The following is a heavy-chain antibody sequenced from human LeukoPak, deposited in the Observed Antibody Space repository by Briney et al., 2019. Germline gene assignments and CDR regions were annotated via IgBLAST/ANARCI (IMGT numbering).Heavy chain of an antibody. CDR2: INHSGST. V-gene: IGHV4-34*01. CDR3: ARGQSTYYYGSGSYYNVRFDP. J-gene: IGHJ5*02. CDR1: GGSFSGYY. D-gene: IGHD3-10*01. Sequence: SQTLSLTCAVYGGSFSGYYWSWIRQPPGKGLEWNGEINHSGSTNYNPSLKSRVTISVDTSKNQFSLKLSSVTAADTAVYYCARGQSTYYYGSGSYYNVRFDPWGQGTLVTVSS.